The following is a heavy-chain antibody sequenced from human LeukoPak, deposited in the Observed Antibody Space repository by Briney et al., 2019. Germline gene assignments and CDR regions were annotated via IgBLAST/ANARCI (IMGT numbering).Heavy chain of an antibody. CDR1: GFTFSSYA. J-gene: IGHJ4*02. CDR2: ISYDGSNK. CDR3: ARDPIMELPFDY. V-gene: IGHV3-30-3*01. Sequence: GGSLRLSCAASGFTFSSYAMHWVRQAPGKGLEWVAVISYDGSNKYYADSVKGRFTISRDNSKNTLYLQMNSLRAEDTAVYYCARDPIMELPFDYWGQGTLVTVSS. D-gene: IGHD1-26*01.